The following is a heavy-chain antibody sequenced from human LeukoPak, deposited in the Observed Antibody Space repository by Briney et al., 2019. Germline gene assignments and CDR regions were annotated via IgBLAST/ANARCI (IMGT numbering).Heavy chain of an antibody. CDR2: INHSGST. V-gene: IGHV4-34*01. D-gene: IGHD3-16*01. CDR3: ARHYGP. J-gene: IGHJ5*02. Sequence: SETLSLTCAVYGGSFSGYYWSWIRQPPGKGLEWIGEINHSGSTNYNPSLKSRVTTSVDTSKNHFSLKLNSVTAADTAVYYCARHYGPWGQGTLVTVSS. CDR1: GGSFSGYY.